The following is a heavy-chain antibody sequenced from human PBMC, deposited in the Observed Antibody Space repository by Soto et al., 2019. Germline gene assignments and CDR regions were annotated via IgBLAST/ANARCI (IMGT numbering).Heavy chain of an antibody. CDR2: ISSSSSYI. CDR1: GFTFSSYS. J-gene: IGHJ6*03. Sequence: GGSLRLSCAASGFTFSSYSMNWVRQAPGKGLEWVSSISSSSSYIYYADSVKGRFTISRDNAKNSLYLQMNSLRAEDTAVYYCARDISKYCSSTSCPSSPVYYYYYMDVWGKGTTVTVSS. V-gene: IGHV3-21*01. CDR3: ARDISKYCSSTSCPSSPVYYYYYMDV. D-gene: IGHD2-2*01.